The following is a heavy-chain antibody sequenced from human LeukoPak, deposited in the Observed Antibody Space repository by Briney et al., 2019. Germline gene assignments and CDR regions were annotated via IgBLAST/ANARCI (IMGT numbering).Heavy chain of an antibody. CDR2: IIPIFGTA. J-gene: IGHJ4*02. V-gene: IGHV1-69*13. CDR1: GGTFSSYA. D-gene: IGHD6-13*01. Sequence: SVKVSCKASGGTFSSYAISWVRQAPGQGLEWMGGIIPIFGTANYAQKFQGRVTITADESTSTAYMELSSLRSEDTAVYYCARGESIAAAGYFDYWGQGTLVTVSS. CDR3: ARGESIAAAGYFDY.